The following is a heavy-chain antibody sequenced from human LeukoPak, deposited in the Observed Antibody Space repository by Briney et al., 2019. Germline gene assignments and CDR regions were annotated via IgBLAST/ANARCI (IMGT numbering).Heavy chain of an antibody. CDR1: GFTFTKHG. CDR2: ISAYNGDT. Sequence: GASVKVSCKASGFTFTKHGFSWVRQAPGQGLEWMGWISAYNGDTYYAQKLQGRVTVTTGTSTSTAYMELGSLTYDDTAVYYCAREHDTKVPYYNGMDVWGQGTTVTVSS. D-gene: IGHD3-10*01. CDR3: AREHDTKVPYYNGMDV. J-gene: IGHJ6*02. V-gene: IGHV1-18*01.